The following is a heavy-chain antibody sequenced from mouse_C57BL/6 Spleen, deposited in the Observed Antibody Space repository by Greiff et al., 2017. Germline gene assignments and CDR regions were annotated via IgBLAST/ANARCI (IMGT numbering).Heavy chain of an antibody. J-gene: IGHJ4*01. Sequence: LVESGAELVRPGASVTLSCKASGYTFTDYEMHWVKQTPVHGLEWIGAIDPETGGTAYNQKFKGKAILTADKSSSTAYMELRSLTSEDSAVYYCTRTLRLYAMDYWGQGTSVTVSS. D-gene: IGHD1-2*01. CDR3: TRTLRLYAMDY. CDR1: GYTFTDYE. V-gene: IGHV1-15*01. CDR2: IDPETGGT.